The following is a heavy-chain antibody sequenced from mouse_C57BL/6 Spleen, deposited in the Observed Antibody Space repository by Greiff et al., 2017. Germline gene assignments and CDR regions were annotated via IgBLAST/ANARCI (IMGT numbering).Heavy chain of an antibody. V-gene: IGHV1-80*01. CDR3: AREYYYGRSHWYFDG. J-gene: IGHJ1*03. Sequence: QVQLQQSGAELVKPGASVKISCTASGYAFSSYWMNWVKQRPGKGLEWIGQIYPGDGDTNYNGKFKGKATLTADKSSTTAYMQLSSLTSEDSAVYFWAREYYYGRSHWYFDGWGTGTTVTVSS. D-gene: IGHD1-1*01. CDR1: GYAFSSYW. CDR2: IYPGDGDT.